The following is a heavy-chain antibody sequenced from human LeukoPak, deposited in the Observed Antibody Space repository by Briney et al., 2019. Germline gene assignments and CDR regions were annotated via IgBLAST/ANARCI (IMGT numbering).Heavy chain of an antibody. V-gene: IGHV3-20*04. CDR2: INWNGGST. CDR1: GLTFYDYG. D-gene: IGHD6-13*01. J-gene: IGHJ4*02. Sequence: PGGSLRLSCAASGLTFYDYGMSWVRQAPGKGLEWVSGINWNGGSTVYADSVKGRFTISRDNAKNSLYLQMNSLRAEDTALYYCARGTLKAAATDFDYWGQGTLVTVSS. CDR3: ARGTLKAAATDFDY.